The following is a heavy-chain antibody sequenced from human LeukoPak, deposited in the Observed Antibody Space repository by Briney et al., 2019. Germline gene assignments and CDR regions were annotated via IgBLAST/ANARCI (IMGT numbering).Heavy chain of an antibody. V-gene: IGHV3-15*01. CDR2: IKSKTDGGTT. J-gene: IGHJ4*02. D-gene: IGHD3-16*02. Sequence: GGSLRLSCAASGFTFSNAWMSWVRQAPGKGLEWVGRIKSKTDGGTTDYAAPVKGRFTISRDDSKNTLYLQMNSLKTEDTAVYYCTTLTYYDYVWGSYRRFDYWGQGTLVTVSS. CDR3: TTLTYYDYVWGSYRRFDY. CDR1: GFTFSNAW.